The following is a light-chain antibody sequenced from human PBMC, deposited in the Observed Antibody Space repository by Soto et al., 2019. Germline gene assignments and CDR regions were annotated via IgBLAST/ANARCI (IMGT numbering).Light chain of an antibody. J-gene: IGKJ1*01. CDR2: GAS. V-gene: IGKV3-20*01. CDR3: QQYSLSPWT. CDR1: QTVSNNY. Sequence: DIVLTQSPGTLSLSPGERATLSCRASQTVSNNYLAWYQQRPGQAPRLLIYGASGRATGIPDRFIGSGSGTDFSLTIDRLEPEDIALYHCQQYSLSPWTFGQGTKIHIK.